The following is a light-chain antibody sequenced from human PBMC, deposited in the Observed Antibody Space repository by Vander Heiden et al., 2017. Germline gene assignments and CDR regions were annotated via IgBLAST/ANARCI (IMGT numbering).Light chain of an antibody. CDR2: WAS. V-gene: IGKV4-1*01. CDR1: QSVLYSSNNQNY. Sequence: DIVMTQSPDSLAVYLGERATINCKSSQSVLYSSNNQNYLAWYQQKPGQPPKLLIYWASTRESGVPDRFSGSGSGTDFTLTISSLQAEDVAVYYCQQYYSTPITFGQGTRLEIK. CDR3: QQYYSTPIT. J-gene: IGKJ5*01.